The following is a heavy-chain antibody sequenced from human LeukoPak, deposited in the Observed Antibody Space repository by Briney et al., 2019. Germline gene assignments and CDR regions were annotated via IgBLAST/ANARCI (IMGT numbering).Heavy chain of an antibody. V-gene: IGHV3-23*01. J-gene: IGHJ4*02. Sequence: PGGALRLSCAVSGFTFSSYAMNWVRQASGKGLEWVSGTGSTGVSTFYADSVKGRFTVSRDNSKNTLSLQMNSLRAEDTAVYYCAKDPGVVPAHYFDYWGQGTLVTVSS. D-gene: IGHD2-2*01. CDR2: TGSTGVST. CDR1: GFTFSSYA. CDR3: AKDPGVVPAHYFDY.